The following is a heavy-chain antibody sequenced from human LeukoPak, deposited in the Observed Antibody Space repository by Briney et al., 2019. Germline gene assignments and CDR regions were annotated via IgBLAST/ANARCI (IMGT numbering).Heavy chain of an antibody. CDR3: ARSGRELLYPWDY. V-gene: IGHV1-18*01. Sequence: ASVKVSCKASGYTFISYGINWVRQAPGQGLEWMGWISPYNGNTNYAQKFQGRVTMTTDTSTSTAYMELRSLKSDDTAVYYCARSGRELLYPWDYWGQGTLVTVSS. J-gene: IGHJ4*02. CDR2: ISPYNGNT. CDR1: GYTFISYG. D-gene: IGHD1-26*01.